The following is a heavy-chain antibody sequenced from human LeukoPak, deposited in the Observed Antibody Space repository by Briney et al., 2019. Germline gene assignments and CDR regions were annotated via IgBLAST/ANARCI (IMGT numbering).Heavy chain of an antibody. J-gene: IGHJ4*02. Sequence: KSSETLSLTCAVYGGSFSGYYWSWIRQPPGKGLEWIGEINHSGSTNYNPSLKSRVTISVDTSKNQFSLKLSSVTAADTAVYYCARGYCSSTSCPPGYWGQGTLVTVSS. CDR1: GGSFSGYY. V-gene: IGHV4-34*01. CDR3: ARGYCSSTSCPPGY. D-gene: IGHD2-2*01. CDR2: INHSGST.